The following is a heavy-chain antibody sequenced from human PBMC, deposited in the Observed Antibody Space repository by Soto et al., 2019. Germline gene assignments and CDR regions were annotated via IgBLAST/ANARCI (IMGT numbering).Heavy chain of an antibody. Sequence: SQTLSLTCAISGDSVSSNHATWDWIRQSPSRGLEWLGRTYYRSKWYYDYALSVKSRITINPDTSNNQLSLQLNSVTPDDTSLYYCARDFTPAETPGDDFDYWGRGTLVTVSS. CDR3: ARDFTPAETPGDDFDY. D-gene: IGHD2-15*01. CDR2: TYYRSKWYY. V-gene: IGHV6-1*01. CDR1: GDSVSSNHAT. J-gene: IGHJ4*02.